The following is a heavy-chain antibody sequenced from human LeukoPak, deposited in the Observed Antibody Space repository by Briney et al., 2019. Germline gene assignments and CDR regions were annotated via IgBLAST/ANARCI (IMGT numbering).Heavy chain of an antibody. J-gene: IGHJ6*03. CDR3: ARERAPGWNYNYYYYMDV. D-gene: IGHD1-1*01. V-gene: IGHV4-61*02. CDR1: GGSISSGSYY. Sequence: SQTLSLTCTVSGGSISSGSYYWSWIRQPAGKGLEWIGRIYTSGSTNYNPSLKSRVTISVDTSKNQFSLKLSSVTAADTAVYYCARERAPGWNYNYYYYMDVWGKGTTVTVSS. CDR2: IYTSGST.